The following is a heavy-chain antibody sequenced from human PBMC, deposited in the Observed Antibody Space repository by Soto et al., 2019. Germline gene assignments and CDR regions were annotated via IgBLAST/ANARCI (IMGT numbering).Heavy chain of an antibody. CDR3: ARGLDCTNGVCYILFDY. CDR1: GGSISSYY. CDR2: IYYSGST. Sequence: SETLSLTCTVSGGSISSYYWSWIRQPPGKGLEWIGYIYYSGSTNYNPSPKSRVTISVDTSKNQFSLKLSSVTAADTAVYYCARGLDCTNGVCYILFDYWGQGTLVTVSS. D-gene: IGHD2-8*01. V-gene: IGHV4-59*01. J-gene: IGHJ4*02.